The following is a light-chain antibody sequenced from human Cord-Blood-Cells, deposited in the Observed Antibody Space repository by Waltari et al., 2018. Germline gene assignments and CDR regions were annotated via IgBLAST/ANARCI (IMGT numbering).Light chain of an antibody. J-gene: IGKJ3*01. CDR3: QQYNSYLFT. CDR2: KAS. V-gene: IGKV1-5*03. CDR1: QSISSW. Sequence: DIQMTQSPSTLSASVGDRVTITCRASQSISSWLAWYQQKPGKAPNRLIYKASSLESGVPSRFSGSGSGTEFTRTISSLRPDDFATYYCQQYNSYLFTFGPGTKVDIK.